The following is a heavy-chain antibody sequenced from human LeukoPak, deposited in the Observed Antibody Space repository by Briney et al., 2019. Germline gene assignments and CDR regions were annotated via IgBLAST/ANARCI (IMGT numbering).Heavy chain of an antibody. CDR3: ARKENVYYYFDY. Sequence: SDTLSLTCAVSGYSTTSGSWWGWIRQPPGKGLEWIGYIYHSGTTYYNPSLQSRVTMSVGTSKNQFSLKLSSVTAVDTAVYYCARKENVYYYFDYWGQGTLVTVSS. V-gene: IGHV4-28*01. CDR1: GYSTTSGSW. CDR2: IYHSGTT. D-gene: IGHD3-10*01. J-gene: IGHJ4*02.